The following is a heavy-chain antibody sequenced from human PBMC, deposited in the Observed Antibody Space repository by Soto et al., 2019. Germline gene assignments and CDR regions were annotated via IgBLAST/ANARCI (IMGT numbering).Heavy chain of an antibody. Sequence: SETLSLTCAVSGGSISSGGYSWSWIRQPPGKGLEWIGYIYHSGSTYYNPSLKSRVTISVDTSKNQFSLKLSSVTAADTAVYYCARVKREYSGYDYARYFDYWGQGTLVTVSS. CDR3: ARVKREYSGYDYARYFDY. CDR1: GGSISSGGYS. V-gene: IGHV4-30-2*01. J-gene: IGHJ4*02. D-gene: IGHD5-12*01. CDR2: IYHSGST.